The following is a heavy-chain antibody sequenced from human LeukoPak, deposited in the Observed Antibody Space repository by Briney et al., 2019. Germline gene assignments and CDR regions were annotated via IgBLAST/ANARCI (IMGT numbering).Heavy chain of an antibody. CDR2: IYHNGNT. Sequence: PSETLSLTCAVSGYSISSGYYWGWIRQPPGKGLEWTGTIYHNGNTYYNSSLKSRVTISVDTSKNQFSLKLNSVTAADTAVYYCARERYYASGSYSGMWYFDYWGQGTLVTASS. V-gene: IGHV4-38-2*02. J-gene: IGHJ4*02. CDR1: GYSISSGYY. D-gene: IGHD3-10*01. CDR3: ARERYYASGSYSGMWYFDY.